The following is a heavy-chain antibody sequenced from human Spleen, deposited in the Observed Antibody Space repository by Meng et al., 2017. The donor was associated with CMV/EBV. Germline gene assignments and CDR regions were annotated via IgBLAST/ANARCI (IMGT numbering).Heavy chain of an antibody. V-gene: IGHV1-2*02. CDR2: INPNSGGT. D-gene: IGHD6-19*01. Sequence: ASVKVSCKTSKYTFTDYYMHWVRQAPGQGLEWMGWINPNSGGTNYAQKFQGRVTMTRDTSISTDYMELSRLRSDDTAVYYCARDAGTIAVSGIGDCWGQGTLVTVSS. CDR1: KYTFTDYY. CDR3: ARDAGTIAVSGIGDC. J-gene: IGHJ4*02.